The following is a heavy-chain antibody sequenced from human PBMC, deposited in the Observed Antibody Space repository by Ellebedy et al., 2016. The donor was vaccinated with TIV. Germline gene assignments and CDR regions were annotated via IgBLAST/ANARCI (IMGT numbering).Heavy chain of an antibody. Sequence: ASVQVSCKASGDTFNYYALSWVRQAPGQGLEWMGRIIPIVGITKYAQKFQGRVTITADKSTNTAYMELSSLRFEDTAVYYCAREDHTAMVPDYWGQGTRVTVSS. CDR3: AREDHTAMVPDY. CDR1: GDTFNYYA. J-gene: IGHJ4*02. D-gene: IGHD5-18*01. CDR2: IIPIVGIT. V-gene: IGHV1-69*04.